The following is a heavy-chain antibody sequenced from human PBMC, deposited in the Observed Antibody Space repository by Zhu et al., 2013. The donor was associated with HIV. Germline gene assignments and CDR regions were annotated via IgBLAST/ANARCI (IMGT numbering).Heavy chain of an antibody. CDR3: ARVRRVEYSSEAGYYGMDV. V-gene: IGHV1-46*01. D-gene: IGHD6-6*01. Sequence: QVQLVQSGAEVKKPGASVKVSCKASGYTFTSYYMHWVRQAPGQGLEWMGIINPSGGSTSYAQKFQGRVTMTRDTSTSTVYMELSSLRSEDTAVYYCARVRRVEYSSEAGYYGMDVWGQGTTVTVSS. CDR2: INPSGGST. J-gene: IGHJ6*02. CDR1: GYTFTSYY.